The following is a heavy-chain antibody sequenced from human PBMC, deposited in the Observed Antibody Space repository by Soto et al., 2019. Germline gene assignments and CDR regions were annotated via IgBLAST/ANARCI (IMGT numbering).Heavy chain of an antibody. Sequence: QVQLVQSGAEVKKPGASVKVSCKTSGYPFTSYGINWVRQAPGQGPEWMGWISAYNGKTSYTQKFQGTVTMTTDTSTSTAYMELRSLRSDDTAVYYCARARLIAVTGLLHYWGQGTLVTVSS. CDR3: ARARLIAVTGLLHY. V-gene: IGHV1-18*01. CDR2: ISAYNGKT. J-gene: IGHJ4*02. CDR1: GYPFTSYG. D-gene: IGHD6-19*01.